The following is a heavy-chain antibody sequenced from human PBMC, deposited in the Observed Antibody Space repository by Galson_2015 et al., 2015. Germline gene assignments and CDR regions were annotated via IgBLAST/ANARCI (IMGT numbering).Heavy chain of an antibody. V-gene: IGHV1-69*13. Sequence: SVKVSCKASGGTFSSYAISWVRQAPGQGLEWMGGIIPIFGTANYAQKFQGRVTITADESTSTAYMKLSSLRSEDTAVYYCARRGAAAGTFYYYYYMDVWGKGTTVTVSS. D-gene: IGHD6-13*01. J-gene: IGHJ6*03. CDR2: IIPIFGTA. CDR3: ARRGAAAGTFYYYYYMDV. CDR1: GGTFSSYA.